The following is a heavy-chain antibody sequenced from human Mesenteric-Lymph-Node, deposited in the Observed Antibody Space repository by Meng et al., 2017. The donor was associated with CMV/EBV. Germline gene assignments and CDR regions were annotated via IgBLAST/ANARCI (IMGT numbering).Heavy chain of an antibody. CDR2: MTGSGIST. Sequence: GESLKISCVASGFTFSTFAMSWVRQAPGKGLEWVSGMTGSGISTYYADSVKGRFTISRDNSKNTLYLQMNSLRADDTAVYYCAREEKGGNYFDYWGQGTLVTVSS. V-gene: IGHV3-23*01. J-gene: IGHJ4*02. CDR3: AREEKGGNYFDY. CDR1: GFTFSTFA. D-gene: IGHD1-26*01.